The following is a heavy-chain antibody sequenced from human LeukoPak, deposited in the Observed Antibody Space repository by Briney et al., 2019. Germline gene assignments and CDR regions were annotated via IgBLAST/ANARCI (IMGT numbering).Heavy chain of an antibody. CDR2: INPNSGGT. V-gene: IGHV1-2*02. CDR1: GYTFTCYY. J-gene: IGHJ5*02. Sequence: GASLKVSCKASGYTFTCYYMHWVRQAPGRRREWMGWINPNSGGTNYAKSFQGRVTMTRETSSTTAYMELRRLRSDDTPVYYCARPSSGYYEAIRAGLGPWGQGSLVTVYS. CDR3: ARPSSGYYEAIRAGLGP. D-gene: IGHD3-22*01.